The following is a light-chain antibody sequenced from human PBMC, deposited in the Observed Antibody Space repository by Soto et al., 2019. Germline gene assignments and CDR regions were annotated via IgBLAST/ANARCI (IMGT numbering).Light chain of an antibody. J-gene: IGKJ2*02. CDR2: GAS. CDR3: QRYGSSEGT. Sequence: IVLTQSPGTLSLSPGERATLSCRASQSVSSSYLAWYQQKPGQAPRLLIYGASTRATGIPDRFSGSGSGTDFTLTISRLEPEDFAVYYCQRYGSSEGTFGQGTKLEIK. V-gene: IGKV3-20*01. CDR1: QSVSSSY.